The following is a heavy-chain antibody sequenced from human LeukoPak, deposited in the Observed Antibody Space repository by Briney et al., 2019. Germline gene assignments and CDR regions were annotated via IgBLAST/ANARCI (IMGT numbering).Heavy chain of an antibody. J-gene: IGHJ3*02. Sequence: PGGSLRLSCAASGFTFSSYSMNWVRQAPGKGLEGVSSISSSSSYIYYADSVKGRFTISRDNAKNSLYLQMNSLRAEDTAVYYCARDSQPPLTGYFDAFDIWGQGTMVTVSS. CDR2: ISSSSSYI. CDR1: GFTFSSYS. V-gene: IGHV3-21*01. D-gene: IGHD3-9*01. CDR3: ARDSQPPLTGYFDAFDI.